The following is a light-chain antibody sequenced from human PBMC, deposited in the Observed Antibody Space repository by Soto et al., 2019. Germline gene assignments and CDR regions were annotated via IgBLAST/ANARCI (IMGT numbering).Light chain of an antibody. CDR1: SSNIGNNP. CDR2: SDD. J-gene: IGLJ2*01. CDR3: AAWDDSLNGPV. V-gene: IGLV1-36*01. Sequence: QSVLTQPPSVSEAPGQRVTISCSGRSSNIGNNPVNWYQHLPGKAPKLLIYSDDLLPSGVSDRFSGSKSGTSASLAIRGLHSEDEADYYCAAWDDSLNGPVFGGGTKLTVL.